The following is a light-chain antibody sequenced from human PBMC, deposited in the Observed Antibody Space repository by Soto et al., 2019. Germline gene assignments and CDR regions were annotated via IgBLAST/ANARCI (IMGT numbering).Light chain of an antibody. CDR3: CSYAGSQV. CDR2: EGS. Sequence: QSALTQPASVSGSPGQSITISCTGTSSDVGSYNLVSWYQQHPGKAPKLMIYEGSKRPSGVSNRFSGSKSGNTASLTISGRQGEDEADYYCCSYAGSQVFGGGTKLTVL. V-gene: IGLV2-23*01. CDR1: SSDVGSYNL. J-gene: IGLJ2*01.